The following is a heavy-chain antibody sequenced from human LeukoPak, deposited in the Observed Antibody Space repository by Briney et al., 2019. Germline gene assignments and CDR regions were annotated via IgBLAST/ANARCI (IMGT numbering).Heavy chain of an antibody. Sequence: GGSLRLSCAASGFTFSDYHMSWIRQAPGKGLEWVSYISSSGGTISYADSVKGRFTISRDNAKNSLYLQMNSLRAEDTAVYYCARGPVSSSGFFGYWGQGTLVTVSS. J-gene: IGHJ4*02. V-gene: IGHV3-11*01. CDR1: GFTFSDYH. D-gene: IGHD6-19*01. CDR3: ARGPVSSSGFFGY. CDR2: ISSSGGTI.